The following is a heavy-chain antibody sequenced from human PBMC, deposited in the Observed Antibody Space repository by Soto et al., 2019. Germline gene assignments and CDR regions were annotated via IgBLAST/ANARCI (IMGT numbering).Heavy chain of an antibody. J-gene: IGHJ6*02. V-gene: IGHV3-30*18. Sequence: GGSLRLSCAASGFTFSSYGMHWVRQAPGKGLEWVAVISYDGSNKYYADSVKGRFTISRDNSKNTLYRQMNSLRAEDTAVYYCAKAQFRDNPFGGVIVNHYYGMDVWGQGTTVTVSS. CDR2: ISYDGSNK. D-gene: IGHD3-16*02. CDR3: AKAQFRDNPFGGVIVNHYYGMDV. CDR1: GFTFSSYG.